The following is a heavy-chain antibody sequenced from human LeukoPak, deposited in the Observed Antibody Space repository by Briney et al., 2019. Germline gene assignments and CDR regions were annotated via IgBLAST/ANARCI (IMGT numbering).Heavy chain of an antibody. D-gene: IGHD2-15*01. CDR3: AKARDNAHHYFAS. CDR2: IQDEGIRK. Sequence: PGGSLRLSCLGSGFTFRSYDRHWVRQAPGKGPEWVGFIQDEGIRKNYADSVKGRVAISRDNFKNTVYLEMTSLTTEDTALYNFAKARDNAHHYFASWGQGALVTVSS. V-gene: IGHV3-30*02. CDR1: GFTFRSYD. J-gene: IGHJ4*02.